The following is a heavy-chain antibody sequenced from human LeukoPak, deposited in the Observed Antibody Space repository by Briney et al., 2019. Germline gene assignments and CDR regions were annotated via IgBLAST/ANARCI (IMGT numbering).Heavy chain of an antibody. Sequence: GASVKVSCKASGYTFTSYDINWVRQATGQGLEWMGWMNPNSGNTGYAQKFQGRVTMTRNTSISTAYMELSSLISEDTAVYYCARANKFYDFWSGYYSLYYFDYWGQGTLVTVSS. CDR1: GYTFTSYD. CDR2: MNPNSGNT. CDR3: ARANKFYDFWSGYYSLYYFDY. D-gene: IGHD3-3*01. V-gene: IGHV1-8*01. J-gene: IGHJ4*02.